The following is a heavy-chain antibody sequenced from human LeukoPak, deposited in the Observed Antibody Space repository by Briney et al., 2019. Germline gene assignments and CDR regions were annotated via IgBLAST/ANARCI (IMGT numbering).Heavy chain of an antibody. Sequence: ASVKVSCKASGYTFTSYGISWVRQAPGQGLEWMGWISAYNGNTNYAQKLQGRVTMTTDTSTSTAYMELRSLRSEDTAVYYCARDPGLWDYGDRRGAFDIWGQGTMVTVSS. CDR3: ARDPGLWDYGDRRGAFDI. D-gene: IGHD4-17*01. CDR2: ISAYNGNT. V-gene: IGHV1-18*01. J-gene: IGHJ3*02. CDR1: GYTFTSYG.